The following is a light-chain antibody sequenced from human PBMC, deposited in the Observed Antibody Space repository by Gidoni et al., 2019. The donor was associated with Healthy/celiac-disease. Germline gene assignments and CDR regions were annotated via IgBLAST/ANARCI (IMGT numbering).Light chain of an antibody. Sequence: ELVLTQSPATLSLSPGERATLSCRASQSVSSYLAWDQQKPGQAPRLLIDDASNRATGIPARFSGSGSGTDFTLTISSLEPEEFAGYYCQQRSNWLTFGGGTKVEIK. V-gene: IGKV3-11*01. J-gene: IGKJ4*01. CDR1: QSVSSY. CDR2: DAS. CDR3: QQRSNWLT.